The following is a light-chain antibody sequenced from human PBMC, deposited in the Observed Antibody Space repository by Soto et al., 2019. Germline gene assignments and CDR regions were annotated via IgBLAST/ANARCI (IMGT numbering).Light chain of an antibody. CDR3: QQRSKWPPIT. V-gene: IGKV3-11*01. CDR2: DAS. Sequence: EIVLTQSPGPLSLSPGERATLSCRASQSVSSYLAWYQQKPGQAPRLLIYDASNRATGIPARFSGSGSGTDFTLTISSLEPEDFAVYYCQQRSKWPPITFGQGTRLEI. CDR1: QSVSSY. J-gene: IGKJ5*01.